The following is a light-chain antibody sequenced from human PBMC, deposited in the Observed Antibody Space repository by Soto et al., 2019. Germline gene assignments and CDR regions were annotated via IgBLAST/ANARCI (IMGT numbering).Light chain of an antibody. V-gene: IGKV1-39*01. Sequence: DIQMTQSPGSLSVSVRDRVTITCRASQSINNYLNWYLQRPGQAPKLLIWSASTLQRGVPSRFSGSGSRTEFTLTIADLQPDDFGTYYCQQSLTMPITFGHGTRLEIK. CDR3: QQSLTMPIT. CDR2: SAS. J-gene: IGKJ5*01. CDR1: QSINNY.